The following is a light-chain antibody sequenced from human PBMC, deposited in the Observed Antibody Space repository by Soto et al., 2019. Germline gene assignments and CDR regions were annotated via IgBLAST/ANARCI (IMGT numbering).Light chain of an antibody. Sequence: EIVLTQSPGTLSLSPGERATLSCRASQSVSSSYLAWYQQRPGQAPRLLIFVASYRATGIPDRFSGSGSGTDFTLTISRLEPEDCAVDYCQQYGSSPPEFTFGPGTKVDAK. CDR2: VAS. CDR3: QQYGSSPPEFT. V-gene: IGKV3-20*01. CDR1: QSVSSSY. J-gene: IGKJ3*01.